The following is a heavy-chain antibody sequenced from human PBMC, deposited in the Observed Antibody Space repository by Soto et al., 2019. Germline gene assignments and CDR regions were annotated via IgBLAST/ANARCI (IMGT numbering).Heavy chain of an antibody. CDR3: AKDRTQLWPFYSDY. CDR2: ISYDGSNK. J-gene: IGHJ4*02. CDR1: GFTFSSYG. Sequence: GGSLRLSCAASGFTFSSYGMHWVRQAPGKGLEWVAVISYDGSNKYYADSVKGRFTISRDNSKNTLYLQMNSLRAEDTAVYYCAKDRTQLWPFYSDYWGQGTLVTVSS. D-gene: IGHD5-18*01. V-gene: IGHV3-30*18.